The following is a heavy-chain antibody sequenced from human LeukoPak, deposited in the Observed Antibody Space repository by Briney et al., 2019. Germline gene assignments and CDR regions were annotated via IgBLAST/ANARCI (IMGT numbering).Heavy chain of an antibody. CDR1: GGSLNGYY. V-gene: IGHV4-59*08. CDR2: IHSSEGT. J-gene: IGHJ6*04. CDR3: ARHVYGEGMVV. D-gene: IGHD4-17*01. Sequence: SETLSLTCTVSGGSLNGYYWGWIRQPPGKGLECVGYIHSSEGTAHNSSLKSRLTISLDTSKNQFSLTLSSVTATDTAVYYCARHVYGEGMVVWGKGTTVTVSS.